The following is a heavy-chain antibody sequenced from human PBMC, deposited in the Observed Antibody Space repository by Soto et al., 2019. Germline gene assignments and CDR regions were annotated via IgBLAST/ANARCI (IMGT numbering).Heavy chain of an antibody. Sequence: SVKVSCKASGGTFSSYAISWVRQAPGQGLEWMGGIIPIFNRADYAQRFQGRVTITADISTSTVYMEVSSLRSEDTAVYYCARGGGEMDTPPHYIYWGQGTLVTVSS. V-gene: IGHV1-69*06. CDR1: GGTFSSYA. CDR2: IIPIFNRA. CDR3: ARGGGEMDTPPHYIY. D-gene: IGHD5-18*01. J-gene: IGHJ4*02.